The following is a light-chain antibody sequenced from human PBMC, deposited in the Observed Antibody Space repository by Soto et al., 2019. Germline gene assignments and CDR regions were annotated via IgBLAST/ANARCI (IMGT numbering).Light chain of an antibody. J-gene: IGLJ2*01. Sequence: QSALTQPPSASGSPGQSVTISCTGTNSDVGGYNYVSWYQQHPGKAPKLMIYEVSKRPSGVPDRFSGSKSGNTASLTVSGLQAEDEAAYYCSSYAGGNNLIFGGGTKLTVL. V-gene: IGLV2-8*01. CDR1: NSDVGGYNY. CDR3: SSYAGGNNLI. CDR2: EVS.